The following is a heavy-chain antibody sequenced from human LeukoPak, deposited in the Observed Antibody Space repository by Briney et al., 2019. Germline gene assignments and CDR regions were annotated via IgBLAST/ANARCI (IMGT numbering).Heavy chain of an antibody. CDR3: AGPDGARRAFDI. CDR1: GGSIGSNNYY. V-gene: IGHV4-39*01. Sequence: SETLSLTCTVSGGSIGSNNYYWGWVRQPPGKGLEWIGSIYYSGNTYYNPSLKSRVTISVDTSKNQFSLKLSSVTAADTAVYYCAGPDGARRAFDIWGQGTMVTVSS. J-gene: IGHJ3*02. D-gene: IGHD3-10*01. CDR2: IYYSGNT.